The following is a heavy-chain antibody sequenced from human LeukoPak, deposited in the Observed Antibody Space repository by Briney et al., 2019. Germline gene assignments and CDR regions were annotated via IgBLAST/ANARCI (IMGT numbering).Heavy chain of an antibody. J-gene: IGHJ4*02. CDR1: GGSISSGSYY. CDR3: ARFRGVPPGDFDY. D-gene: IGHD3-10*01. Sequence: PSQTLSLTCTVSGGSISSGSYYWSWIRQPAGKGLEWIGRIYTSGSTNSNPSLKSRVTISIDTSKNQFSLKLSSVTAADTAVYYCARFRGVPPGDFDYWGQGTLVTVSS. V-gene: IGHV4-61*02. CDR2: IYTSGST.